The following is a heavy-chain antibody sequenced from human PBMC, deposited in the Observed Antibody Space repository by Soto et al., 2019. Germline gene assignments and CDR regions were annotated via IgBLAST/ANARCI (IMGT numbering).Heavy chain of an antibody. CDR2: INHGGST. V-gene: IGHV4-34*01. CDR3: ARGRAEYDYVWGNYRYTPFDY. Sequence: SETLSLTCAVYGGSFSDYYWSWIRQPPGKGLEWIGEINHGGSTNYNPSLKSRVTMSVDTSKNQFSLRLSSVTAADTAVYYCARGRAEYDYVWGNYRYTPFDYWGQGTLVTVSS. J-gene: IGHJ4*02. CDR1: GGSFSDYY. D-gene: IGHD3-16*02.